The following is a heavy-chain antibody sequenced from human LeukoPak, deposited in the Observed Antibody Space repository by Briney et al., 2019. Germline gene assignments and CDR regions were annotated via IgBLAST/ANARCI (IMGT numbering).Heavy chain of an antibody. Sequence: PSETLSLTCAVSGGSISSGHSSWNWFRQSPGKGLEWIGYIYHSGSTYYNPSLKSRVAISVDRSKNQFSLKLRSVTAADTALYYCARGGTAFDIWGQGTIVTVSS. CDR3: ARGGTAFDI. CDR1: GGSISSGHSS. CDR2: IYHSGST. V-gene: IGHV4-30-2*06. D-gene: IGHD1-26*01. J-gene: IGHJ3*02.